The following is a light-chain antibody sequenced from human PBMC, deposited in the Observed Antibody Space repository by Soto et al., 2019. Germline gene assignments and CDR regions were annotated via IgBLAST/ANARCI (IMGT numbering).Light chain of an antibody. CDR1: QSVSSD. CDR2: GAS. Sequence: EIVMTQSPATLSVSPGERATLSCRASQSVSSDLAWYQHKPGQAPRLLIYGASTRATGIPARLSGRGSGTEFTLNISSLQSVDFAVYYCQQYDNWPQTFGQGTKVEIK. CDR3: QQYDNWPQT. V-gene: IGKV3-15*01. J-gene: IGKJ1*01.